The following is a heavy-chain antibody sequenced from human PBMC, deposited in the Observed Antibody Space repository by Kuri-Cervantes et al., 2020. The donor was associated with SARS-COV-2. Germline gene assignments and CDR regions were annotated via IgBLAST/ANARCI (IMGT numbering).Heavy chain of an antibody. CDR2: ISSSSSTI. Sequence: GGSLRLSCAAPGFTFSSYSMNWVRQAPGKGLEWVSYISSSSSTIYYADSVKGRFTISRDNAKNSLYLQMNSLRDEDTAVYYCARDLLGVGYCSGGSCPYYFDYWGQGTLVTVSS. J-gene: IGHJ4*02. CDR1: GFTFSSYS. D-gene: IGHD2-15*01. CDR3: ARDLLGVGYCSGGSCPYYFDY. V-gene: IGHV3-48*02.